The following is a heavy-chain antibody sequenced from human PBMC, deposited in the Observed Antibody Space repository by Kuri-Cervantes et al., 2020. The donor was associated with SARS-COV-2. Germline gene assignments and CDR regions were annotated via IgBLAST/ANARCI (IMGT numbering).Heavy chain of an antibody. Sequence: GSLRLSCTVSGGSISSSSYYWGWIRQPPGKGLEWIGSIYYSGSTYYNPSLKSRVTISVDTSKNQFSLKLSSVTAADTAVYYCARRDSSSWWGVGVTDYWGQGTLVTVSS. CDR1: GGSISSSSYY. J-gene: IGHJ4*02. CDR3: ARRDSSSWWGVGVTDY. V-gene: IGHV4-39*07. D-gene: IGHD6-13*01. CDR2: IYYSGST.